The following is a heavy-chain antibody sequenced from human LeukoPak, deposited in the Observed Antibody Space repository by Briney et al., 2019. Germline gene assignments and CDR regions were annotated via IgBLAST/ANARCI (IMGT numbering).Heavy chain of an antibody. V-gene: IGHV3-7*01. D-gene: IGHD2-2*01. CDR1: GFTFSNYW. Sequence: GGSLRLSCAASGFTFSNYWMSWVRQAPGKGLEWVAKIKQDGSEKYYVDSVKGRFTISRDNAKNSLSLQMNSLRAEDTAVYYCARDQGYCTSASCRGDAFDVWGQGSMISASS. CDR3: ARDQGYCTSASCRGDAFDV. CDR2: IKQDGSEK. J-gene: IGHJ3*01.